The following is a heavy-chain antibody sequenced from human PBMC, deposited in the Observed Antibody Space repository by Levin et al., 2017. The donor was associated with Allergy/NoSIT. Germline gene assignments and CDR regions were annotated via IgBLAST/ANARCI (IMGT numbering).Heavy chain of an antibody. J-gene: IGHJ6*03. CDR3: ARGRESYYYYMDV. V-gene: IGHV4-31*03. Sequence: SQTLSLTCTVSGGSISSGGYYWSWIRQHPGKGLEWIGYIYYSGSTYYNPSLKSRVTISVDTSKNQFSLKLSSVTAADTAVYYCARGRESYYYYMDVWGKGTTVTVSS. D-gene: IGHD3-10*01. CDR2: IYYSGST. CDR1: GGSISSGGYY.